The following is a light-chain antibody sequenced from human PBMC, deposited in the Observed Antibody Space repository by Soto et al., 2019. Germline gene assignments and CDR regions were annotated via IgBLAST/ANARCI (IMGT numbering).Light chain of an antibody. CDR3: QQSFSTPYT. Sequence: DIQMTQSPSSLSASVGDRVIITCRASQSISSDLHWYQQKPGKAPKLLISAASILQSGVPSTFSGSVSGTVFTLTISSLQPEDFATYFCQQSFSTPYTFGQGTKLETK. CDR1: QSISSD. J-gene: IGKJ2*01. V-gene: IGKV1-39*01. CDR2: AAS.